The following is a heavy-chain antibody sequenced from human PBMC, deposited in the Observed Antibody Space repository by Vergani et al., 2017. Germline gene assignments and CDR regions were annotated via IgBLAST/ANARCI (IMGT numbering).Heavy chain of an antibody. Sequence: EVQLLESGGGLVQPGGSLRLSCAASGFTFSNYAMSWVRQAPGKGLEWVSLISGSGGTTNYANSVQGRFTISTETSKHTLFLQLNGLSAEDTAVYYCARDRSSGAATAGFYCCYGLDVWGKGTTVTVSS. D-gene: IGHD6-19*01. V-gene: IGHV3-23*01. CDR1: GFTFSNYA. J-gene: IGHJ6*04. CDR3: ARDRSSGAATAGFYCCYGLDV. CDR2: ISGSGGTT.